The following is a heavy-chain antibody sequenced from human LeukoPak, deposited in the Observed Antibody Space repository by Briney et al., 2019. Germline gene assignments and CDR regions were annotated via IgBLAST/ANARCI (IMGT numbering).Heavy chain of an antibody. CDR1: GGSISSSSYY. CDR3: ATGFANYGDYRGYFDY. CDR2: IYSSGST. J-gene: IGHJ4*02. V-gene: IGHV4-39*07. Sequence: PSETLSLTCTVSGGSISSSSYYWGWIRQPPGKGLEWIGSIYSSGSTNYNPSLKSRVTISVDTSKNQFSLKLSSVTAADTAVYYCATGFANYGDYRGYFDYWGQGTLVTVSS. D-gene: IGHD4-17*01.